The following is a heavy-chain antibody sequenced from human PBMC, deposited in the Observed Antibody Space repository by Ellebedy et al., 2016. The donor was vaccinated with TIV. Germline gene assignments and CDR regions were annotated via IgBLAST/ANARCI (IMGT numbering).Heavy chain of an antibody. D-gene: IGHD3-10*01. V-gene: IGHV3-30-3*01. CDR2: ISYDGSNK. Sequence: GGSLRLSXAASGFTFSSYAMHWVRQAPGKGLEWVAVISYDGSNKYYADSVKGRFTISRDNSKNTLYLQMNSLRAEDTAVYYCARDRTILLLWFGEFGGMDVWGQGTTVTVSS. CDR1: GFTFSSYA. CDR3: ARDRTILLLWFGEFGGMDV. J-gene: IGHJ6*02.